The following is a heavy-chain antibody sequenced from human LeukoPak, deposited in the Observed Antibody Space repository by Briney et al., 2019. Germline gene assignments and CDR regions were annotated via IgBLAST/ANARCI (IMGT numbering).Heavy chain of an antibody. CDR2: INNDGVST. CDR1: GFTLSSYW. J-gene: IGHJ3*01. D-gene: IGHD4-11*01. CDR3: ANEYSKGDV. Sequence: GGSLRLSCATSGFTLSSYWMHWVRQVPGKGLEWLSRINNDGVSTSYADSVKGRFTISRDNAKNTLYLRMNSLRAEDTAIYYCANEYSKGDVWGQGTTVTVSS. V-gene: IGHV3-74*01.